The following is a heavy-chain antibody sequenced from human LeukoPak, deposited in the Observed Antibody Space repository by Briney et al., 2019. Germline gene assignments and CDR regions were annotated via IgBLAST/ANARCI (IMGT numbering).Heavy chain of an antibody. Sequence: PGGSLRLSCAASGFTFDDYTMHWVRQAPGKGLEWVPLISWDGGSTYYADSVKGRFTISRDNSKNSLYLQMNSLRTEDTALYYCAKDATYDSSGYYGGVFDYWGQGTLVTVSS. CDR3: AKDATYDSSGYYGGVFDY. V-gene: IGHV3-43*01. CDR1: GFTFDDYT. J-gene: IGHJ4*02. D-gene: IGHD3-22*01. CDR2: ISWDGGST.